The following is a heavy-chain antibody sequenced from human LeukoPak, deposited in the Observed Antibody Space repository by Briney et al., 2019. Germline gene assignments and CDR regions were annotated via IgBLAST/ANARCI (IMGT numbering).Heavy chain of an antibody. CDR2: INPNSGGT. D-gene: IGHD6-13*01. Sequence: ASVKVSCKASGYTFTGYYMHCVRQAPGQGLECMGWINPNSGGTNYAQTFQGRVTMTRDTSISTAYMELSRLRSDDTAVYYCARDLFPYIAAAGRNWFDPWGQGTLVTVSS. CDR1: GYTFTGYY. J-gene: IGHJ5*02. V-gene: IGHV1-2*02. CDR3: ARDLFPYIAAAGRNWFDP.